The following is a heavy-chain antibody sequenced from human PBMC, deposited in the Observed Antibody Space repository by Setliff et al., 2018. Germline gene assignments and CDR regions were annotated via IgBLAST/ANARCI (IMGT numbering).Heavy chain of an antibody. CDR3: ARYNSAAGSCDP. D-gene: IGHD1-20*01. CDR2: IYTGGST. J-gene: IGHJ5*02. V-gene: IGHV4-38-2*01. CDR1: ANTLSTSYY. Sequence: SETLSLTCAVSANTLSTSYYWGWVRQPPGKGLEWIGDIYTGGSTYYNPSLRGRVSMSLDTSKRQVSLNLNSVTAADTGVYYCARYNSAAGSCDPWGQGILVTVSS.